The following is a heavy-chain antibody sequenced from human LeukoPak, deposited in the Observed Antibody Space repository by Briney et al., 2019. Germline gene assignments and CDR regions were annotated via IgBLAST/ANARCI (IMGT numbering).Heavy chain of an antibody. J-gene: IGHJ3*02. V-gene: IGHV1-18*01. D-gene: IGHD4-17*01. Sequence: ASVKVSCKASGYTFTSYGISWVRQAPGQGLEWMGWISAYNGNTNYAQKLQGRVTMPTDTSTSTAYMELRSLRSDDTAVYYCAVLTTVNTVEAFDIWGQGTMVTVSP. CDR1: GYTFTSYG. CDR3: AVLTTVNTVEAFDI. CDR2: ISAYNGNT.